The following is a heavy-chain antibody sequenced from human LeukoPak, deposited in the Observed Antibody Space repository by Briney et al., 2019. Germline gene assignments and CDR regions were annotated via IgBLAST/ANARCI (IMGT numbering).Heavy chain of an antibody. CDR2: IWHDGSAE. Sequence: PGRSLRLSCAASGFTFNNSAIHWVRQAPGKGLEWVAVIWHDGSAEFYVDSVQGRFSISRDDSKNTVYLQMDSLRVEDTALYYCARDTTGGWSGYFDYWGQGTLVTVSS. V-gene: IGHV3-33*08. J-gene: IGHJ4*02. CDR1: GFTFNNSA. D-gene: IGHD6-19*01. CDR3: ARDTTGGWSGYFDY.